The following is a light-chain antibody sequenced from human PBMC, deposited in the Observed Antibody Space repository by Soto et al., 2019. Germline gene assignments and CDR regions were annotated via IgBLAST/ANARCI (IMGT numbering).Light chain of an antibody. Sequence: DIVLTQSPGTLSLSPGERATLSCRASQSVSNNYLAWYQQKPGQAPRLLIYGASNRATGIPDRFSGSGSGTDFTLTVSRLEPEDFAVYYCQQYGSSLSITFGQGTRLEIK. J-gene: IGKJ5*01. V-gene: IGKV3-20*01. CDR1: QSVSNNY. CDR2: GAS. CDR3: QQYGSSLSIT.